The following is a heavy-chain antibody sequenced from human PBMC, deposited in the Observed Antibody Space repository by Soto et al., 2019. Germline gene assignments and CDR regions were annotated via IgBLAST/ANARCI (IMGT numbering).Heavy chain of an antibody. D-gene: IGHD3-22*01. Sequence: GGSLRLSCAASGFTFSGSAMHWVRQASGKGLEWVGRIRSKANSYATAYAASVKGRFTISRDDSKNTAYLQMNSLKTEDTAVYYCTRLDHYYDSSGNYGNAFDIWGQGTMVTGSS. V-gene: IGHV3-73*01. J-gene: IGHJ3*02. CDR2: IRSKANSYAT. CDR1: GFTFSGSA. CDR3: TRLDHYYDSSGNYGNAFDI.